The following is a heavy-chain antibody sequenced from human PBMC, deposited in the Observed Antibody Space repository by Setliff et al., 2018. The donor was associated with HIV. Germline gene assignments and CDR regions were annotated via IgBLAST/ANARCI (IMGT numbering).Heavy chain of an antibody. CDR3: ARGDGYRSNDAYYDTGMDV. CDR2: IYNSGNS. J-gene: IGHJ6*02. D-gene: IGHD5-12*01. V-gene: IGHV4-59*01. CDR1: GASISSYY. Sequence: SETLSLTCRVSGASISSYYWSWVRQPPGKGLEWIGYIYNSGNSNSKPSLKSRVTMSLDTSKNQFSLELTSVTAADTAVYFCARGDGYRSNDAYYDTGMDVWGQGITVTVSS.